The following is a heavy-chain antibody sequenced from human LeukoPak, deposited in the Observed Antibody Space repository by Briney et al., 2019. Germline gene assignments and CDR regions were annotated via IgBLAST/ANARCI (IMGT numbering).Heavy chain of an antibody. J-gene: IGHJ4*02. D-gene: IGHD2-2*01. CDR1: GFTFSYYA. CDR2: ICDSGGSI. Sequence: GASLILSCAASGFTFSYYAMCCLRPAAGRGLELVSSICDSGGSICYAASAKGQFTISKDDSKDTLYLQMNGLRAEDPAVYYCAKKAGTSCYDRQHYWGQGTLVTVSS. V-gene: IGHV3-23*01. CDR3: AKKAGTSCYDRQHY.